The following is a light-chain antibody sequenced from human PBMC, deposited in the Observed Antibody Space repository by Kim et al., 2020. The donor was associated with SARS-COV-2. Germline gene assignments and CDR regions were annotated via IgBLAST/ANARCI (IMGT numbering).Light chain of an antibody. CDR2: DAS. J-gene: IGKJ2*01. CDR1: QAISDH. Sequence: ASVGDRVTITCQASQAISDHLNWYQQKPGKAPNLLIYDASDLETGVPSRFSGSKSGTDFTFTISSLQPEDIATYYCQQYDTLPYTFGQGTKVDIK. CDR3: QQYDTLPYT. V-gene: IGKV1-33*01.